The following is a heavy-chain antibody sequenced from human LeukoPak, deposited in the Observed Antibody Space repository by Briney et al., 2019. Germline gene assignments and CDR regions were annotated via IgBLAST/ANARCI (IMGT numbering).Heavy chain of an antibody. CDR3: AKDVRFLEWSLDS. D-gene: IGHD3-3*01. J-gene: IGHJ4*02. CDR2: ISYEGSNQ. CDR1: GFTFNNNA. Sequence: PGGSLRLSCATSGFTFNNNAMSWVRQAPGRGLEWMAFISYEGSNQYYAESVKGRFSISRDNSKNTMYLQMNSLKTEDTGVYHCAKDVRFLEWSLDSWGQGTQVIVSS. V-gene: IGHV3-30*18.